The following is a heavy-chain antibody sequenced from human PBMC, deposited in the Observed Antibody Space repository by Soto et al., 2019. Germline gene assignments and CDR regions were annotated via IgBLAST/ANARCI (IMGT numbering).Heavy chain of an antibody. J-gene: IGHJ6*02. CDR3: ARQNMVRGVITSGMDV. V-gene: IGHV5-51*01. CDR1: GYSFTSYW. D-gene: IGHD3-10*01. CDR2: IYPGDSDT. Sequence: PGESLKISCKGSGYSFTSYWIGWVRQMPGKGLEWMGIIYPGDSDTRYSPSFQGQVTISADKSISTAYLQWSSLKASDTAMYYCARQNMVRGVITSGMDVWGQGTTVTVSS.